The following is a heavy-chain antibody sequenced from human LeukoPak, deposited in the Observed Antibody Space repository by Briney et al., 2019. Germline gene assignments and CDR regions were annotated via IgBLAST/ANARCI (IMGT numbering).Heavy chain of an antibody. CDR3: ARGSSDH. J-gene: IGHJ4*02. V-gene: IGHV4-34*01. CDR2: INHSGST. CDR1: GGSFSGYY. Sequence: PSETLSLTCAVYGGSFSGYYWSWIRQPPGKGLEWIGEINHSGSTNYNPSLKSRVTISVDTSKNQFSLKLSSVTAADTAVYYCARGSSDHWGQGTLVTVSS.